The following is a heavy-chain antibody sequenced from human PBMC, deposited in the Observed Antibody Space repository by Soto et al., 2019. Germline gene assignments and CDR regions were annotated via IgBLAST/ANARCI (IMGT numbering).Heavy chain of an antibody. J-gene: IGHJ3*02. Sequence: PGGSLRLSCGASGFTFSSYAMSWVRQAPGKGLEWVSAISGSGGSTYYADSVKGRFTISRDNSKNTLYLQMNSLRAEDTAVYYCAKSLDLVWGSGSYYAFDIWGQGTMVTVSS. D-gene: IGHD3-10*01. V-gene: IGHV3-23*01. CDR3: AKSLDLVWGSGSYYAFDI. CDR1: GFTFSSYA. CDR2: ISGSGGST.